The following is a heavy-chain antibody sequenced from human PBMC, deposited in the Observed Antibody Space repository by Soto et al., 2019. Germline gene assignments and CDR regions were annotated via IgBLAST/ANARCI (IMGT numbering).Heavy chain of an antibody. D-gene: IGHD3-10*01. CDR2: IIPIFGTP. CDR3: ARDRDDYGSGNYYNRIDF. J-gene: IGHJ4*02. V-gene: IGHV1-69*01. CDR1: GGIFSTYA. Sequence: QVQLVQSGAEVKKPGSSVKVSCKASGGIFSTYAISWLRQAPGQGLEWMGGIIPIFGTPNYAQRFKGRFTFTAADSTCTAYMGLIRLRSEDSAVYYCARDRDDYGSGNYYNRIDFWGQGTLVTVSS.